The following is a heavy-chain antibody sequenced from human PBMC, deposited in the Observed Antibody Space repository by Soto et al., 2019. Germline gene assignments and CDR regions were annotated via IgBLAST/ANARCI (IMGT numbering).Heavy chain of an antibody. J-gene: IGHJ4*02. V-gene: IGHV1-18*01. Sequence: QVQLVQSGAEVKKPGASVKVSXXTXGYTFTSYHISWVRQAPGQGLEWMGWISAYNTNTNYAQKFQGRVTMTTDTLTSTAYMELRSLRSDDTAVYYCARDTPPTDYWGQGTLVTVSS. CDR3: ARDTPPTDY. CDR1: GYTFTSYH. CDR2: ISAYNTNT.